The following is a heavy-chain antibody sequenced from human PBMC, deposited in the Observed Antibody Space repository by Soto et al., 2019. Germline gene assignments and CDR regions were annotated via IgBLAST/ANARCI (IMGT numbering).Heavy chain of an antibody. CDR2: INPRSGGT. J-gene: IGHJ4*02. V-gene: IGHV1-46*01. Sequence: ASVKVSCKASGYTFTSHHMHWVRQVPGEGLDWMGMINPRSGGTNSPQKFQGRVTMTRDTSTSTVYMELSSLRSEDTAVYYCARESRPKVPAPPLGYWGQGTLVTVSS. CDR1: GYTFTSHH. CDR3: ARESRPKVPAPPLGY. D-gene: IGHD2-2*01.